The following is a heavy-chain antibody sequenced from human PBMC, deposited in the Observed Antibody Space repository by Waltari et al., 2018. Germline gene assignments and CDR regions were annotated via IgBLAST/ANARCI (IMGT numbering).Heavy chain of an antibody. D-gene: IGHD3-16*02. V-gene: IGHV3-23*01. J-gene: IGHJ3*02. CDR2: ISGSSSST. Sequence: EVQLLESGGGLVQPGGSLRLSCAASGFTFGNSALSCVRQAPGKGLEWISGISGSSSSTYYADSVKGRFTISRDNSKNTLYLQMNSLRVEDTAVYFCAKVEGGIVTRYYALDIWGQGTMVTVSS. CDR1: GFTFGNSA. CDR3: AKVEGGIVTRYYALDI.